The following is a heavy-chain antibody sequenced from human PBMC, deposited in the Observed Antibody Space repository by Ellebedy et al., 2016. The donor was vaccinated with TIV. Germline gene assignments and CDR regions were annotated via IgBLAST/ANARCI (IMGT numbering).Heavy chain of an antibody. J-gene: IGHJ4*02. CDR1: GGSFSDYY. D-gene: IGHD4-17*01. CDR3: ARTDYAY. Sequence: MPSETLSFTCAVYGGSFSDYYWGWIRQPPGKGLEWIGEINHRGSTNYNPSLKSRVTISVDTSKTQFSLRLSSVTAADTAVYYCARTDYAYWGQGTLVTVSS. V-gene: IGHV4-34*01. CDR2: INHRGST.